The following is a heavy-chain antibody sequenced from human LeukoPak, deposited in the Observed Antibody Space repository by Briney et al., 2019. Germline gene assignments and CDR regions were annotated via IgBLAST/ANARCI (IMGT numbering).Heavy chain of an antibody. CDR2: INHSGST. Sequence: PSETLSLTCAVYGGSFSGYYWSWIRQPPGKGLEWIGEINHSGSTNYNPSLKSRVTISVDTSKNQFSLKLSSVTAADTAVYYCARGIVLMVYASWGQGTLVTVSS. CDR3: ARGIVLMVYAS. D-gene: IGHD2-8*01. V-gene: IGHV4-34*01. J-gene: IGHJ5*02. CDR1: GGSFSGYY.